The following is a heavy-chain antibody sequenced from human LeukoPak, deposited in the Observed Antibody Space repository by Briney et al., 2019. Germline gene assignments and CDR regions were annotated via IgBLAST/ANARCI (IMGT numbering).Heavy chain of an antibody. CDR1: GFTVSSNY. CDR3: ARAHSSSAPYYFDY. V-gene: IGHV3-66*01. CDR2: IYSGGST. J-gene: IGHJ4*02. Sequence: GGSLRLSCAASGFTVSSNYMSWVRQAPGKGLEWVSVIYSGGSTYYADSVKGRFTISRDNSKNTPYLQMNSLRAEDTAVYYCARAHSSSAPYYFDYWGQGTLVTASS. D-gene: IGHD6-6*01.